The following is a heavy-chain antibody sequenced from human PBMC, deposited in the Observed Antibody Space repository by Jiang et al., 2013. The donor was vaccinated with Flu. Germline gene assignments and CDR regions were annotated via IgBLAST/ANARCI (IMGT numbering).Heavy chain of an antibody. Sequence: SLTCAISGDSVSSQGGAWNWIRQSPSRGLEWLGRTYYRSRWYNEYAVSVNSRIIVNPDTSKNQFSLQLSSVTPEDTAVYYCARGFLKLGFDFWGQGTVVTVSS. J-gene: IGHJ4*02. CDR3: ARGFLKLGFDF. V-gene: IGHV6-1*01. D-gene: IGHD4-23*01. CDR2: TYYRSRWYN. CDR1: GDSVSSQGGA.